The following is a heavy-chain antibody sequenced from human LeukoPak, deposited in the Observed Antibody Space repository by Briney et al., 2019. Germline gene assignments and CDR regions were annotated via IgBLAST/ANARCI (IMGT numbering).Heavy chain of an antibody. V-gene: IGHV1-46*01. Sequence: ASVKVSCKASGYTFTSYYMHWVRQAPGQGLEWMGVINPSGGSTSYAQKFQGRVTMTRDPSTSTVYMALTSLSSEDTAVYSCAREDGSGSYYYYYYGMDVWGQGTTVTVSS. J-gene: IGHJ6*02. CDR2: INPSGGST. CDR1: GYTFTSYY. D-gene: IGHD3-10*01. CDR3: AREDGSGSYYYYYYGMDV.